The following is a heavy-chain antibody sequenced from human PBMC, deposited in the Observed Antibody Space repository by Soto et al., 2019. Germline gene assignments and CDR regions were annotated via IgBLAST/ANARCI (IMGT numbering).Heavy chain of an antibody. J-gene: IGHJ4*02. Sequence: QVQLVESGGGVVQPGRSLRLSCAASGFTFSRYGMHWVRQAPGKGLEWVAVIWYDGSNKYYADSAKGRFTISRDNSENTMYLQLTSLRAEDTAVYYCARDRYSSGWYDLDYWGQGALVNVSS. CDR1: GFTFSRYG. CDR3: ARDRYSSGWYDLDY. CDR2: IWYDGSNK. V-gene: IGHV3-33*01. D-gene: IGHD6-19*01.